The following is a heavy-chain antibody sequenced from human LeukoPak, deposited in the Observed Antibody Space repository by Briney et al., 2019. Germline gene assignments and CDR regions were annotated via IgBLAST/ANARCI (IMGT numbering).Heavy chain of an antibody. CDR1: AFTLSTYN. V-gene: IGHV3-21*01. D-gene: IGHD1-26*01. J-gene: IGHJ4*02. Sequence: GGSLRLSCVASAFTLSTYNMHWVRQAPGKGLEWVSTISSSSDSYKYYGDSVKGRFTISRDNSKNTLYLQMNSLRAEDTAVYYCARERYSDYWGQGTLVTVSS. CDR3: ARERYSDY. CDR2: ISSSSDSYK.